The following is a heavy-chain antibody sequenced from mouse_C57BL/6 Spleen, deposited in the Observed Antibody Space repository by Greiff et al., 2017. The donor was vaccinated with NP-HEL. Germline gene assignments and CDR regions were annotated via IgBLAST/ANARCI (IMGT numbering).Heavy chain of an antibody. CDR1: GYTFTDYN. V-gene: IGHV1-22*01. CDR3: ARSDWDEDYFDY. D-gene: IGHD4-1*01. Sequence: EVQLVESGPELVKPGASVKMSCKASGYTFTDYNMHWVKQSHGKSLEWIGYINPNNGGTSYNQKFKGKATLTVNKSSSTAYMELRSLTSEDSAVYYCARSDWDEDYFDYWGQGTTLTVSS. J-gene: IGHJ2*01. CDR2: INPNNGGT.